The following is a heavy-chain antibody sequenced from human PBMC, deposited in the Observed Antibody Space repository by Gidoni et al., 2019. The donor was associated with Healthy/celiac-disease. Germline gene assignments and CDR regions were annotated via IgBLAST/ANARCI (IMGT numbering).Heavy chain of an antibody. CDR2: ISYDRSNT. Sequence: QVQLVAAGGGVVQPGGSMRRSRAAPGFTFSSYAMHWVRQAPGKGVECVAVISYDRSNTYYADSVKGLFTISRDNSKNTLYLQMNSLRAEDTAVYYCARALDRELLRYWGQGTLVTVSS. J-gene: IGHJ4*02. CDR3: ARALDRELLRY. CDR1: GFTFSSYA. V-gene: IGHV3-30-3*01. D-gene: IGHD3-10*01.